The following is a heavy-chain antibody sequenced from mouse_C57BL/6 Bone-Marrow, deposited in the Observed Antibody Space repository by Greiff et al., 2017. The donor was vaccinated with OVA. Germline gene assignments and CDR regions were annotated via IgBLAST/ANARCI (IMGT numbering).Heavy chain of an antibody. D-gene: IGHD2-1*01. V-gene: IGHV14-4*01. Sequence: EVHLVESGAELVRPGASVKLSCTASGFNIKDDYMHWVKQRPEQGLEWIGWIDPENGDTEYASKFQGKAPITADTSSNTAYLQLSSLTSEDTAVYYCTSYGNFDYWGQGTTLTVSS. J-gene: IGHJ2*01. CDR2: IDPENGDT. CDR3: TSYGNFDY. CDR1: GFNIKDDY.